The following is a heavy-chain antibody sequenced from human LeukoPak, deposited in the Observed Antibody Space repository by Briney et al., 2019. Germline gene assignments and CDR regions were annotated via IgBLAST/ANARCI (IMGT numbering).Heavy chain of an antibody. V-gene: IGHV4-38-2*01. CDR1: SYSISSGYY. Sequence: SETLSLTCAVSSYSISSGYYWGWLRQPPGKGLEWIVSIYHSGVTYYNPSLKSRVTVSVDTSKNQFSLQLSSVTAADTAVYYCARVSVGVTKSFDQWGQGTLVSVSS. D-gene: IGHD1-26*01. CDR3: ARVSVGVTKSFDQ. J-gene: IGHJ4*02. CDR2: IYHSGVT.